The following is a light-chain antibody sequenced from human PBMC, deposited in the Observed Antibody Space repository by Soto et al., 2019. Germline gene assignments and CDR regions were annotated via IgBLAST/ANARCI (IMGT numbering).Light chain of an antibody. Sequence: QSVLTQPASVSGSPGQSITISCTGTSSDVGGYNYVSWYQHHPGEAPKLMIFEVTKRPSGVSNRFSGSKSGNTASLTISGLQAEDEADYFCNSYTSENTYVFGTGTKVTVL. CDR1: SSDVGGYNY. V-gene: IGLV2-14*01. CDR2: EVT. CDR3: NSYTSENTYV. J-gene: IGLJ1*01.